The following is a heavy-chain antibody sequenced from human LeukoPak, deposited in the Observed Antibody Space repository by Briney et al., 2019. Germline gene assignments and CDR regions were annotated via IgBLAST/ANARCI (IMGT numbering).Heavy chain of an antibody. CDR3: ARRVFPGSSWYFDY. CDR2: IYYSGST. D-gene: IGHD6-13*01. CDR1: GGSISSSSYY. J-gene: IGHJ4*02. Sequence: HSETLSLTCTVSGGSISSSSYYWGWIRQPPGKGLEWIGDIYYSGSTYYNPSLKSRVTISVDTSKNQFSLKLNSVTAADTAVYYCARRVFPGSSWYFDYWGQGTLVTVSS. V-gene: IGHV4-39*01.